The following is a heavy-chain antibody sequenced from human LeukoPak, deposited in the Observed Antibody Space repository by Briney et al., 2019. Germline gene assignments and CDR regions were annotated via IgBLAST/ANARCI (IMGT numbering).Heavy chain of an antibody. CDR2: IYTSGST. J-gene: IGHJ6*03. V-gene: IGHV4-4*07. CDR3: ARDRYGSGSYSDYYYMDV. D-gene: IGHD3-10*01. Sequence: SETLSLTCAVYGGSLSDYYWSWIRQPAGKGLEWIGRIYTSGSTNYNPSLKSRVTMSVDTSKNQFSLKLSSVTAADTAVYYCARDRYGSGSYSDYYYMDVWGKGTTVTISS. CDR1: GGSLSDYY.